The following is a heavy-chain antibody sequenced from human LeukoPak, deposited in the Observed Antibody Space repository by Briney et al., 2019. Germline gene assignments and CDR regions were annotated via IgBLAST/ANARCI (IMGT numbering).Heavy chain of an antibody. V-gene: IGHV3-74*01. J-gene: IGHJ4*02. CDR3: ARGGLFAYYFDY. Sequence: GGSLRLSCAASGFTVSSNYMSWVRQAPGKGLEWVSRIKYDEMTTNYADSVEGRFTISRDNAKYTVYLEITSLRAEDTAVYYCARGGLFAYYFDYWGQGTLVTVSS. CDR1: GFTVSSNY. CDR2: IKYDEMTT. D-gene: IGHD3-10*02.